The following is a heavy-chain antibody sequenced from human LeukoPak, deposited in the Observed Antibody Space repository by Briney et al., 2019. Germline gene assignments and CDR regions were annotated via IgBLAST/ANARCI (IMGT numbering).Heavy chain of an antibody. CDR3: TRRVAITGTPKAYFDY. V-gene: IGHV4-59*08. CDR2: VYYSENT. Sequence: PSETLSLTCSVSGGSISGYSWSWIRQPPGKELEWIGYVYYSENTKYNPSLESRVTISLDTSKNQFSLRLNSVTTADTAVYFCTRRVAITGTPKAYFDYWGQGILVTVSS. D-gene: IGHD1-20*01. J-gene: IGHJ4*02. CDR1: GGSISGYS.